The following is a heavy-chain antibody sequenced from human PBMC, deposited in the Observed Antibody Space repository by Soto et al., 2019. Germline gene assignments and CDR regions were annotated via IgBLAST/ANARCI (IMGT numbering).Heavy chain of an antibody. Sequence: QVQLVQSGAEVKKPGASVKVSCKASGYTFTSYYMHWVRQAPGQGLEWMGIINPSGGSTSYAQKFQGRVTMTRDTSTSTGYMGLSSLRSEDTAVYYCAGIAAITHDAFDIWGQGTMVTVSS. V-gene: IGHV1-46*01. CDR1: GYTFTSYY. D-gene: IGHD6-13*01. J-gene: IGHJ3*02. CDR3: AGIAAITHDAFDI. CDR2: INPSGGST.